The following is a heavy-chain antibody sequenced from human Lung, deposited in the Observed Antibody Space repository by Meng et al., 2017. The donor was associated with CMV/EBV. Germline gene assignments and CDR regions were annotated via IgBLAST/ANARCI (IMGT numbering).Heavy chain of an antibody. CDR2: TYYRSKWYH. CDR3: ARGINGGCGD. D-gene: IGHD4-23*01. CDR1: GDTVSSNSAD. Sequence: QVQLQQSGPGLVKPSQTLSLTCAISGDTVSSNSADWHWMRPSPSRGLEWLGRTYYRSKWYHEYAVSVKSRITVSPDTPKNQFSLQLNSMTPEEKAVYYCARGINGGCGDWGQGTLVTVSS. V-gene: IGHV6-1*01. J-gene: IGHJ4*02.